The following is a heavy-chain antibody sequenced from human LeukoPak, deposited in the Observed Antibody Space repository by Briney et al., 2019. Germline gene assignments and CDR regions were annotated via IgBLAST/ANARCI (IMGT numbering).Heavy chain of an antibody. J-gene: IGHJ4*02. Sequence: GGSLRLSCAASGFSFSSYEMNWVRQAPGKGLEWVSYISGSGLTIYYADSVKGRFTISRDNAKNTLYLQMNSLSGEDTAVYYCARDYSGYDDYWGQGTLVTVSS. CDR3: ARDYSGYDDY. CDR1: GFSFSSYE. V-gene: IGHV3-48*03. CDR2: ISGSGLTI. D-gene: IGHD3-22*01.